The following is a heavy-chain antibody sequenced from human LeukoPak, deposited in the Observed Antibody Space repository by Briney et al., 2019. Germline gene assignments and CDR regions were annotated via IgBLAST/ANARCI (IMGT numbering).Heavy chain of an antibody. J-gene: IGHJ4*02. CDR2: IYHSGST. V-gene: IGHV4-38-2*02. Sequence: SETLSLTCTVSGYSISSGYYWGWIRQPPGKGLEWIGSIYHSGSTYYNPSLKSRVTISVDTSKNQFSLKLSSVTAADTAVYYCAGNYYGSGSYYSEDRYWGQGTLVTVSS. CDR1: GYSISSGYY. CDR3: AGNYYGSGSYYSEDRY. D-gene: IGHD3-10*01.